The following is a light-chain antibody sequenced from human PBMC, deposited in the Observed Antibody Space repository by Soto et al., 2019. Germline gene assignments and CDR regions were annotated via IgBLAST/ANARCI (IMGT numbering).Light chain of an antibody. CDR2: DVS. CDR3: CSYVGGYSYV. V-gene: IGLV2-11*01. Sequence: QSVLTQPASVSGSPGQSITISCTGTVGLVSWYQQHPGKVPKLIIYDVSKRPSGVPDRFSGSKSGNTASLTISGLQAEDEADYYCCSYVGGYSYVFGIGTKVTVL. J-gene: IGLJ1*01. CDR1: VGL.